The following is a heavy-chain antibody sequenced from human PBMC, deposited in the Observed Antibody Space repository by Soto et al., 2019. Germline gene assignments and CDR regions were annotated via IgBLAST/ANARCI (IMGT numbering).Heavy chain of an antibody. Sequence: SETLSLSCAVYGGSFSGYYWSWIRQPPGKGVEWTGEINHSGSTNYNPSLKSRVTISVDTSKNHFSLKLSSVTAADTAVYYCARDPRWYYDSSGYYLDYWGQGTLVTVSS. CDR2: INHSGST. CDR3: ARDPRWYYDSSGYYLDY. D-gene: IGHD3-22*01. J-gene: IGHJ4*02. CDR1: GGSFSGYY. V-gene: IGHV4-34*01.